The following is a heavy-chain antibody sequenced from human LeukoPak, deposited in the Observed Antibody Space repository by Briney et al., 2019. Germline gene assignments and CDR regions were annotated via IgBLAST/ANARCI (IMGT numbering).Heavy chain of an antibody. CDR3: AREGGGAFLDAFDI. V-gene: IGHV3-74*01. Sequence: GGSLRLSCAASGFTFSSYWMHWVRQAPGKGLMWVSRTNTDGSSTNYADSVKGRFTISRDNAKNTLYLQMNGLRAEDTAAYYCAREGGGAFLDAFDIWGQGTKVTVSS. CDR2: TNTDGSST. D-gene: IGHD2-21*01. CDR1: GFTFSSYW. J-gene: IGHJ3*02.